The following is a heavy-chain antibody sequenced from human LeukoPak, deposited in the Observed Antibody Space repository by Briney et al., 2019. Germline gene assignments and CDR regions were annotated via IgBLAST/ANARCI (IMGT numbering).Heavy chain of an antibody. Sequence: GGSLRLSCAASGFTFSSYAMHWVRQAPGKGLEWVAVISYDGSNKYYADSVKGRFTIPRDNSKNTLYLQMNSLRAEDTAVYYCARVINPWGQGTLVTVSS. CDR2: ISYDGSNK. V-gene: IGHV3-30*01. D-gene: IGHD3-10*01. J-gene: IGHJ5*02. CDR1: GFTFSSYA. CDR3: ARVINP.